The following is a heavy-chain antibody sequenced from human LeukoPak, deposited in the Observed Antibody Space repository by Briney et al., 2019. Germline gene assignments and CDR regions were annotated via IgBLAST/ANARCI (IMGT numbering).Heavy chain of an antibody. Sequence: SETLSLTCTVSGGSISSYYWSWIRQPPGKGLEWIGYIYYSGSTNYNPSLKSRVTISVDTSKNQFSLKLSSVTAADTAVYYCASTPPVDTAMVFDYWGQGTLVTVSS. J-gene: IGHJ4*02. V-gene: IGHV4-59*01. D-gene: IGHD5-18*01. CDR1: GGSISSYY. CDR3: ASTPPVDTAMVFDY. CDR2: IYYSGST.